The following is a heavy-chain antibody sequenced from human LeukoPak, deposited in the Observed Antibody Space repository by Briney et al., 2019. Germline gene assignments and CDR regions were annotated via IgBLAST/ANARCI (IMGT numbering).Heavy chain of an antibody. V-gene: IGHV3-33*07. CDR2: IWNDGSQT. D-gene: IGHD6-19*01. CDR3: ARAPGYGRGWPSEY. CDR1: GFTVVTYG. J-gene: IGHJ4*02. Sequence: PGGSLRLSCAPSGFTVVTYGMYWFRQAPGKGLEWVAIIWNDGSQTYYGESVKGRFTISKDVSKNTVYLQMNSLRVEDTAVYYCARAPGYGRGWPSEYWGQGTQVTVAS.